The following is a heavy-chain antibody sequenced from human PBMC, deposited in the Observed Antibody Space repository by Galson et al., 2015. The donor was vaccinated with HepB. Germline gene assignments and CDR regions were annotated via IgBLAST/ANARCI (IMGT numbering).Heavy chain of an antibody. CDR3: ATALRGNNHGRDYHGMDV. D-gene: IGHD5-18*01. Sequence: SVKVSCKASGYDFSDFYIHWVRQAPGQGLEWMGWINPNSGVTRYADKFQGGVTMTRDTTITTAYMELRRLKSDDTAVYYCATALRGNNHGRDYHGMDVWGQGTTVTVSS. CDR2: INPNSGVT. J-gene: IGHJ6*02. V-gene: IGHV1-2*02. CDR1: GYDFSDFY.